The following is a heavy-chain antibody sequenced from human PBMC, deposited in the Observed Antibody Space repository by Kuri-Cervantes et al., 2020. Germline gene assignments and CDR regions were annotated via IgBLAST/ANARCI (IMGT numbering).Heavy chain of an antibody. CDR1: GGSIRSYY. J-gene: IGHJ4*02. Sequence: SETLSLTCTVSGGSIRSYYWSWVRQPPGKGLEWIGYIYYSGSTNYNPSLKSRVTISADSSKNQFSLKLSSVTAADTAVYYCARARDIGYCSGGSCYYFDYWGQGTLVTVSS. CDR2: IYYSGST. V-gene: IGHV4-59*12. D-gene: IGHD2-15*01. CDR3: ARARDIGYCSGGSCYYFDY.